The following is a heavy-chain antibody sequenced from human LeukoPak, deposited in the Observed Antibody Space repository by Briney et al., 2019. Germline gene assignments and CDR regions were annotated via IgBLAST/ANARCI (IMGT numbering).Heavy chain of an antibody. V-gene: IGHV4-4*02. D-gene: IGHD2-2*01. Sequence: PSGTLSLTCAVSGASISSSNWWSWARQPPGKGLEWIGEIFHAGTTNYNPSLQSRVTISVDNSRNQFSLKLTSVTAADTAAYYCMRTYCSNISCFYFDYWGQGTLVTVSS. CDR2: IFHAGTT. CDR3: MRTYCSNISCFYFDY. J-gene: IGHJ4*02. CDR1: GASISSSNW.